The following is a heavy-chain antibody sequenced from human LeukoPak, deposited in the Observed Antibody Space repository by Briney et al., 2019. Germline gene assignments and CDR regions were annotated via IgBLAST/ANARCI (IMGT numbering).Heavy chain of an antibody. CDR2: IIPIFGTA. CDR3: ASGTSRSSSLLPDDY. J-gene: IGHJ4*02. D-gene: IGHD6-6*01. V-gene: IGHV1-69*05. CDR1: GGTFSSYA. Sequence: AASVKVSCKASGGTFSSYAISWVRQAPGQGLEWMGRIIPIFGTANYAQKFQGRVTITTDESTSTAYMELSSLRSEDTAVYYCASGTSRSSSLLPDDYWGQGTLVTVSS.